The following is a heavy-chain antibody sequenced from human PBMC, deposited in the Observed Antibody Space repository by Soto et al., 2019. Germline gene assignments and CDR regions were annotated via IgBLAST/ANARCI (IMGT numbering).Heavy chain of an antibody. CDR1: GDSISSGGYY. CDR2: IYYSRST. Sequence: QVQLQESGPGMVKPSQTLSLTCTVSGDSISSGGYYWTWIRQHPGKGLEWIGYIYYSRSTYSSPSLRSRLTISMDASNNQFSLELSSVTAADTAIYYCARDRGGDGDYLDYWGRGTLVTVSS. CDR3: ARDRGGDGDYLDY. D-gene: IGHD3-10*01. V-gene: IGHV4-31*03. J-gene: IGHJ4*02.